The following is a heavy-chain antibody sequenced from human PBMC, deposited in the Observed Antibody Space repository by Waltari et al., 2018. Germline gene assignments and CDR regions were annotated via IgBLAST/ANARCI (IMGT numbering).Heavy chain of an antibody. Sequence: EVQLLESGGGLVQPGGSLRLSCAASGFTFSSYAMSWFPQAHGKGLEWVSAISGSGGSTYYADSVKGRFTISRDNSKNTLYLQMNSLRAEDTAVYYCAKNGITIFGVVYYFDYWGQGTLVTVSS. J-gene: IGHJ4*02. V-gene: IGHV3-23*01. CDR1: GFTFSSYA. D-gene: IGHD3-3*01. CDR2: ISGSGGST. CDR3: AKNGITIFGVVYYFDY.